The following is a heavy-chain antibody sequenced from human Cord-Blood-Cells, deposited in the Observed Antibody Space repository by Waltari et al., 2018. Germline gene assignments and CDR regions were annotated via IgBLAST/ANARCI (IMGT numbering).Heavy chain of an antibody. J-gene: IGHJ4*02. CDR1: GGPISSSY. CDR3: ATRSIWGYFDY. V-gene: IGHV4-59*01. Sequence: QVQLQESGPGLVKPSETLSLTCPFPGGPISSSYWSWIRKPPGKGLEWIGYIYYSGSTNYNPSLKSRVTISVDTSKNQFSLKLSSVTAADTAVYYCATRSIWGYFDYWGQGTLVTVSS. D-gene: IGHD7-27*01. CDR2: IYYSGST.